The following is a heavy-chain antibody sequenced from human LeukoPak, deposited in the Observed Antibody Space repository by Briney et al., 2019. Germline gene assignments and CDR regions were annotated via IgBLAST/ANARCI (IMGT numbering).Heavy chain of an antibody. CDR3: AKNYYAGAYYGWFDP. Sequence: GGSLRLSCAASGFTFSDYYMSWIRQAPGKGLEWVSYISTSGSTIYYADSVKGRFTISRDNAKNSLYLQMNSLRAEDTAVYYCAKNYYAGAYYGWFDPWGQGTLVTVAS. D-gene: IGHD1-26*01. CDR1: GFTFSDYY. CDR2: ISTSGSTI. V-gene: IGHV3-11*04. J-gene: IGHJ5*02.